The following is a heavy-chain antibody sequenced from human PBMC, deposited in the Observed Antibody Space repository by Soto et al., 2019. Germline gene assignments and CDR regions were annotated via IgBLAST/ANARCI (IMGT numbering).Heavy chain of an antibody. Sequence: QVQLVQSGAEVKKAGASVKVSCKASGYTFYRYGITWVRQAPGQGLEWMGWINPSNDNTNYAQKFRGRVTMTTDASTSTAHMELRGLKSDDTAVYYCARDTQQDSNGYYLEWFDPWGQGTLVTVSS. D-gene: IGHD3-22*01. V-gene: IGHV1-18*01. CDR2: INPSNDNT. J-gene: IGHJ5*02. CDR3: ARDTQQDSNGYYLEWFDP. CDR1: GYTFYRYG.